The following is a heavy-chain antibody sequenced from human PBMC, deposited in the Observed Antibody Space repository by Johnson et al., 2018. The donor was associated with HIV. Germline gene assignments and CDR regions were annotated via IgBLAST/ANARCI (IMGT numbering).Heavy chain of an antibody. Sequence: VQLVESGGGLVQPGGSLRLSCAASGFTFSNYWMSWVRQAPGKGLEWVANIKQAGSEKYYVDSVKGRFTISRDNSKNTLYLQMGSLRAEDMAVYYCAREGVGVNAFDIWGQGTMVTVSS. CDR1: GFTFSNYW. V-gene: IGHV3-7*01. CDR3: AREGVGVNAFDI. D-gene: IGHD1-26*01. J-gene: IGHJ3*02. CDR2: IKQAGSEK.